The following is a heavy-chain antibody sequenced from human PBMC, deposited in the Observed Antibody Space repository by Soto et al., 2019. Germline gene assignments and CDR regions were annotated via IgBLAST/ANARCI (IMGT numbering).Heavy chain of an antibody. CDR3: ARDLAAGDH. D-gene: IGHD6-13*01. Sequence: QVPLVQSGAEVKKPGASVKVSCRASGYTFTTYYIHWVRQAPGQGLEWMGIINPTNGSTNNAQKFQGRVTLTYDTSTTTVYMELSGLRSEDSAVLYCARDLAAGDHWGQGTLVTVSS. CDR1: GYTFTTYY. J-gene: IGHJ4*02. CDR2: INPTNGST. V-gene: IGHV1-46*01.